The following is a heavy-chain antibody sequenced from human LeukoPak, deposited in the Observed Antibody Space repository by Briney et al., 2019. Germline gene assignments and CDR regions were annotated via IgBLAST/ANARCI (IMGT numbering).Heavy chain of an antibody. D-gene: IGHD3-9*01. CDR1: GFTFNNYA. Sequence: GGSLRLSCAASGFTFNNYAMTWVRQAPGKGLEWVSSITYNGAATYYLDSVKARFTISRDNSRSTLYLQMDSLTAEDTALYYCAKDGLYFDGSTHIYYFDSWGQGTLVAVSS. CDR3: AKDGLYFDGSTHIYYFDS. V-gene: IGHV3-23*01. J-gene: IGHJ4*02. CDR2: ITYNGAAT.